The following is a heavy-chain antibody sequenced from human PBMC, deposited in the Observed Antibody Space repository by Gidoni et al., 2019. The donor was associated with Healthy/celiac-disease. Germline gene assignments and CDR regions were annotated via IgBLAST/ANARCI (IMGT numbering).Heavy chain of an antibody. CDR3: ASHLYVDAFDI. Sequence: EVQLVESGGGLVQPGGSLRLSCAASGFTFSSYWMSWVRQAPGKGLEWVANIKQDGSEKYYVDSVKGRFTISRDNAKNSLYLQMNSLRAEDTAVYYCASHLYVDAFDIWGQGTMVTVSS. CDR2: IKQDGSEK. J-gene: IGHJ3*02. D-gene: IGHD2-8*01. V-gene: IGHV3-7*03. CDR1: GFTFSSYW.